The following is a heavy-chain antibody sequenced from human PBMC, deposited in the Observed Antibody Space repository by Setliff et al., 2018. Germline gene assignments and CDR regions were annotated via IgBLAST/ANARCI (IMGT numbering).Heavy chain of an antibody. Sequence: SETLSLTCTVSGGSVSPYFWSWIRQPPGKGLQWIGYIYHNGNTNFNPSLKTRLTMSVDTSKNQFALNLRSVTAADTAVYYCVRDRTAYSYGLDVWGQGTTVTVSS. D-gene: IGHD5-18*01. CDR2: IYHNGNT. CDR3: VRDRTAYSYGLDV. V-gene: IGHV4-59*02. CDR1: GGSVSPYF. J-gene: IGHJ6*02.